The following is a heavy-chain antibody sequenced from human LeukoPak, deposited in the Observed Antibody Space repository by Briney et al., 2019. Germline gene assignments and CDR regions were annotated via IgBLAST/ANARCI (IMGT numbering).Heavy chain of an antibody. CDR1: GGSISSSSYY. CDR2: IYYSGSS. CDR3: ARRDCTSTTCYAGSYYFDY. D-gene: IGHD2-2*01. Sequence: SETLSLTCSVFGGSISSSSYYWGWIRQPPGKGLEWIGSIYYSGSSYYNPSPKGRVTISVDTSKNQFSLKLTSVTAADTAVYYCARRDCTSTTCYAGSYYFDYWGQGTLVTVSS. V-gene: IGHV4-39*01. J-gene: IGHJ4*02.